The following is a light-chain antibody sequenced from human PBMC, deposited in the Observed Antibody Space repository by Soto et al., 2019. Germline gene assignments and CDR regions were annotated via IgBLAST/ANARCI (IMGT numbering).Light chain of an antibody. J-gene: IGKJ5*01. V-gene: IGKV2-30*01. CDR3: MQGTHWPIT. CDR2: KAS. CDR1: QSLVYSDGNSY. Sequence: VMSPSLISGGVALVQPAAISCRSSQSLVYSDGNSYLNWFQQRPGQSPRRLIYKASNRDPGVPDRFSGSGSGTDFAMKISRVEAEDVGVYYCMQGTHWPITFVQGTRLEIK.